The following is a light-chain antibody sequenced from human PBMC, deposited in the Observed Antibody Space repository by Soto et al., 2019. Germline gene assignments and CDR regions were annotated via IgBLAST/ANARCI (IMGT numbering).Light chain of an antibody. CDR2: DVS. V-gene: IGLV2-11*01. CDR3: CPDAGSPRYV. CDR1: SSDVGGYNY. Sequence: QSALTQPRSVSGSPGQSVTISCTGTSSDVGGYNYVSWYQQHPGKAPKVMIYDVSERPSGVPDRFSGSKSGNTASLTISGLQAEDEADDYCCPDAGSPRYVLGTGTKLTVL. J-gene: IGLJ1*01.